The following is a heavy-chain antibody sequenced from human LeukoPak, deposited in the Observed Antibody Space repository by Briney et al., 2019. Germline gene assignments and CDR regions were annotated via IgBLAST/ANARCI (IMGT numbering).Heavy chain of an antibody. CDR2: IKSKTDGGTT. V-gene: IGHV3-15*01. J-gene: IGHJ6*04. Sequence: GGSLRLSCAASGFTFSNAWMSWVRQAPGKGLEWVGRIKSKTDGGTTDYAAPVKGRFTISRDDSKNTLYLQMNSLKTEDTAVYHCTTGAGYYLYYYYGMDVWGKGTTVTVSS. CDR1: GFTFSNAW. CDR3: TTGAGYYLYYYYGMDV. D-gene: IGHD3-3*01.